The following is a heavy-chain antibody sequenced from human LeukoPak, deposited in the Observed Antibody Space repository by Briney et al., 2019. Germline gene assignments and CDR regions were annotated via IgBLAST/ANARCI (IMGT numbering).Heavy chain of an antibody. D-gene: IGHD5/OR15-5a*01. CDR3: ARAFYDFDY. V-gene: IGHV3-21*01. CDR2: ISSSSTDI. CDR1: GFTFSSYS. Sequence: NPGGSLRLSCAASGFTFSSYSMNWVRQAPGKGLEWVSSISSSSTDIYYADSMKGRFTISRDNAKKSLYLQMNSLRAEDTAVYYCARAFYDFDYWGQGTLVTVSS. J-gene: IGHJ4*02.